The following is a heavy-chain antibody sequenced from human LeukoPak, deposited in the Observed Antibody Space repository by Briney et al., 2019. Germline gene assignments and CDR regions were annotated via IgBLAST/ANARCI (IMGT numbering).Heavy chain of an antibody. CDR1: GFTFSSYA. CDR2: ISYDGSSE. CDR3: VRDRDLYFES. Sequence: GRSLRLSCAASGFTFSSYAMHWVRQAPGKGLEWVAVISYDGSSEYYADSVKGRFTISRDSSKNTLFLHMNSLRVEDTGVYYCVRDRDLYFESWGQGTLVTVSS. V-gene: IGHV3-30-3*01. J-gene: IGHJ4*02.